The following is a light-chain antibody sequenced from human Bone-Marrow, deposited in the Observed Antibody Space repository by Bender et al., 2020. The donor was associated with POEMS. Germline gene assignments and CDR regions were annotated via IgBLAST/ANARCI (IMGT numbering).Light chain of an antibody. J-gene: IGLJ1*01. Sequence: QSALTQPRSVSGSPGQSVTISCTGTVTDVGTYDYVSWHQQHPGKAPRLLIYAVTMRPSGVPDRFSGSKFDNTASLTISGLQAEDEADYYCAAWDDSLNGYVFGTGTQVTAL. CDR3: AAWDDSLNGYV. CDR2: AVT. V-gene: IGLV2-11*01. CDR1: VTDVGTYDY.